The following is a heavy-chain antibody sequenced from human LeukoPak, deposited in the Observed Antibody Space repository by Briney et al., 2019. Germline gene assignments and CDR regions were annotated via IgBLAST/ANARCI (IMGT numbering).Heavy chain of an antibody. CDR3: AKNRGAGSHYYYHMNV. CDR2: IRYDGSNK. V-gene: IGHV3-30*02. Sequence: GGSLRLSCAASGFTFSSYAMHWVRQAPGKGLEWVAFIRYDGSNKYYADSVKGRFTISRDNSKNTLYLQMNSLRAEDTAVYYCAKNRGAGSHYYYHMNVWGKGTTVTVSS. D-gene: IGHD1-26*01. J-gene: IGHJ6*03. CDR1: GFTFSSYA.